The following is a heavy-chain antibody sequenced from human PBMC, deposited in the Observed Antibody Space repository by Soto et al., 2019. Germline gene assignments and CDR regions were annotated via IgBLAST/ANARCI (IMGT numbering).Heavy chain of an antibody. CDR1: GYTFTSYA. D-gene: IGHD3-9*01. V-gene: IGHV1-3*05. Sequence: QVQLVQSGAEEKKPGASVKVSCKASGYTFTSYAMHWVRQAPGQRLEWMGWINAGNGNTKYSQKFQGRVTITRDTSASTAYMELSLLRSEDTAVYYCARVTGYYYVDYWGQGTLVTVSS. CDR2: INAGNGNT. CDR3: ARVTGYYYVDY. J-gene: IGHJ4*02.